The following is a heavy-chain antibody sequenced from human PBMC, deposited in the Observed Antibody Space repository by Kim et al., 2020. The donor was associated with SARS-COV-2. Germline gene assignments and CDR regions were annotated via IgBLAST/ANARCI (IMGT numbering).Heavy chain of an antibody. D-gene: IGHD3-3*01. Sequence: SVKVSCKASGGTFSSYAISWVRQAPGQGLEWMGRIIPILGIANYAQKFQGRVTITADKSTSTAYMELSSLRSEDTAVYYCARLITIFGVVRDPAWFDPWGQGTLVTVSS. CDR3: ARLITIFGVVRDPAWFDP. CDR1: GGTFSSYA. V-gene: IGHV1-69*04. J-gene: IGHJ5*02. CDR2: IIPILGIA.